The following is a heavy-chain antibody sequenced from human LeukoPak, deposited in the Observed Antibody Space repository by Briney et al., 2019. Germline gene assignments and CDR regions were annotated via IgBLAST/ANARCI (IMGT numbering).Heavy chain of an antibody. CDR3: AKEIFSGLLYIDY. D-gene: IGHD5-12*01. CDR2: ITDAVGST. CDR1: GFTFSSYW. J-gene: IGHJ4*02. Sequence: PGGSLRLSCAASGFTFSSYWMSWVRQAPGKGLEWVSAITDAVGSTHYADSVKGRFTISSDNSKNTVYLQMNSLRPEDMAVYYCAKEIFSGLLYIDYWGQGTLVTVSS. V-gene: IGHV3-23*01.